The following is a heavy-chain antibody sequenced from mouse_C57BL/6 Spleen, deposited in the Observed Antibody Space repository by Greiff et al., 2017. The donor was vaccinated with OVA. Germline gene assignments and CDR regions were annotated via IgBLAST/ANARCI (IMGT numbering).Heavy chain of an antibody. CDR3: ARSEANGGYDLDD. CDR2: IDPSDSET. CDR1: GYTFTSYW. D-gene: IGHD2-2*01. Sequence: VQLQQPGAELVRPGSSVKLSCKASGYTFTSYWMHWVKQRPIQGLEWIGNIDPSDSETPYNQKFKAKATLTVDQSSSPAYMQRSSLTSEDAAVYYGARSEANGGYDLDDWGQGTTLTVSS. J-gene: IGHJ2*01. V-gene: IGHV1-52*01.